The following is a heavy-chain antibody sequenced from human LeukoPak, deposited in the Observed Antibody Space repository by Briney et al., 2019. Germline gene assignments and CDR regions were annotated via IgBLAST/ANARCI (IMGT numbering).Heavy chain of an antibody. CDR1: GYTFTSYD. CDR3: ARTAARRFDY. CDR2: MNPNSGNT. Sequence: ASVKVSCKSSGYTFTSYDINWVRQDTGQGLEWMGWMNPNSGNTGYAQKFQGRVTMTRNTSISTAYMEPSSLRSDDTAVYYCARTAARRFDYWGQGTLVTVSS. D-gene: IGHD6-6*01. V-gene: IGHV1-8*01. J-gene: IGHJ4*02.